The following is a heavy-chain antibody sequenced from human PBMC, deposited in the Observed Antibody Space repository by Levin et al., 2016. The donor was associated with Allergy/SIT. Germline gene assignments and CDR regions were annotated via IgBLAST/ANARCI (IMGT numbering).Heavy chain of an antibody. CDR2: ISAFNDNT. Sequence: ASVKVSCKASGYTFNIYGITWVRQAPGQGLEWMGWISAFNDNTNYAKKVQDRLSMTLDRSTNTAYMELGSLSSDDTAVYYCARFSSSWEEGEMTSFDYWGQGTLVTVSP. D-gene: IGHD2-15*01. CDR1: GYTFNIYG. J-gene: IGHJ4*02. V-gene: IGHV1-18*04. CDR3: ARFSSSWEEGEMTSFDY.